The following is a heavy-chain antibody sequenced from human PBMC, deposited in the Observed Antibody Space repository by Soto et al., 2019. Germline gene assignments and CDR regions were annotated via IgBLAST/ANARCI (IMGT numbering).Heavy chain of an antibody. CDR1: WFTLTTYT. J-gene: IGHJ6*02. CDR2: ITRSSGNI. Sequence: GSLRLSCGASWFTLTTYTMNRVRPASGKGLEWVSSITRSSGNIYYADSVKGRFTISRDNARNSLYLQMNSLRAEDTAVYYCVRERGLSAFYGMDVWGQGTTVTVSS. CDR3: VRERGLSAFYGMDV. D-gene: IGHD3-10*01. V-gene: IGHV3-21*01.